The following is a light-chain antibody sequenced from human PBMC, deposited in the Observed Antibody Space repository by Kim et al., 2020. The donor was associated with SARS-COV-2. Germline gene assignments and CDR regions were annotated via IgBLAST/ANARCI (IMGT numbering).Light chain of an antibody. J-gene: IGLJ2*01. CDR2: SKN. CDR1: RLKSYD. Sequence: ALGTTVSIRRRGDRLKSYDASWYQKKPGPAPVLVIYSKNNRPAGIPDLFSGSSSGNTASLTITGAQAEDEADYYCNPRDSSGNHLVFGGGTQLTVL. CDR3: NPRDSSGNHLV. V-gene: IGLV3-19*01.